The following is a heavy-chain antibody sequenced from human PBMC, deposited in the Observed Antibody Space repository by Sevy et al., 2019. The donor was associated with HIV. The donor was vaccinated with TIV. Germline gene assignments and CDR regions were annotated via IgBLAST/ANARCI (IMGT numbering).Heavy chain of an antibody. J-gene: IGHJ6*02. V-gene: IGHV3-7*01. CDR2: INQDGSEK. CDR3: ARAMGV. Sequence: GGYLRLSCVGSGITISSHWMNWVRQAPGKGLEWVANINQDGSEKYHVDSVKGRFTISRDNAKNSGYLQMHSLRVEDSGVDYCARAMGVWGHGTTVTVSS. CDR1: GITISSHW.